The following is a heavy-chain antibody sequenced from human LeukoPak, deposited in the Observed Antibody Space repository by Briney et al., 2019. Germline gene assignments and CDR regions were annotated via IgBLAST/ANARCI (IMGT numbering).Heavy chain of an antibody. D-gene: IGHD3-22*01. CDR1: GYTFTSYD. CDR3: ARSPYDSSGYHFDY. Sequence: ASVKVSCKASGYTFTSYDINWVRQATGQGLEWMGWMNPNSGNTGYAQKFQGRVTMPRNTSISTAYRELSSLRSEDTAVYYCARSPYDSSGYHFDYWGQGTLVTVSS. J-gene: IGHJ4*02. V-gene: IGHV1-8*01. CDR2: MNPNSGNT.